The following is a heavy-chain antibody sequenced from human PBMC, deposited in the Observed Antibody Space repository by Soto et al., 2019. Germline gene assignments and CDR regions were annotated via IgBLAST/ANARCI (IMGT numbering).Heavy chain of an antibody. D-gene: IGHD6-6*01. CDR2: IYTSGST. CDR3: ARVMEQLALDY. CDR1: GGSLSSYY. Sequence: QVQLQESGPGLVTPSETLSLTCTVSGGSLSSYYWSWLRLPAGKGLEWIGRIYTSGSTYYHPSLKSRVTMSVDTSKNQFSLKLSSVTAADTAVYYCARVMEQLALDYWGQGTLVTVSS. V-gene: IGHV4-4*07. J-gene: IGHJ4*02.